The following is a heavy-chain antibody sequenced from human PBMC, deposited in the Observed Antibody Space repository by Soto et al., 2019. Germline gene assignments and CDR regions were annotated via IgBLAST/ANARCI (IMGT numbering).Heavy chain of an antibody. Sequence: GGSLRLSCAISGFSVSSNYLSWVRQAPGKGLEWVSVHYSGGGTYYADSVQGRFTISRDKSNNTLYLQMRRVRAEDTAVYFCARHRHPRGTVGATSPLDPWGQGTQVTVSS. CDR1: GFSVSSNY. CDR3: ARHRHPRGTVGATSPLDP. D-gene: IGHD1-26*01. CDR2: HYSGGGT. V-gene: IGHV3-53*01. J-gene: IGHJ5*02.